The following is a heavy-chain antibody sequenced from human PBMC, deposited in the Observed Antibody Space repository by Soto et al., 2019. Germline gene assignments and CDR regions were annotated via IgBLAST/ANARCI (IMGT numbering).Heavy chain of an antibody. Sequence: GGSLRLSCAISGFSVSSNYLSWVRQAPGKGLEWVSVHYSGGGTYYADSVQGRFTISRDKSNNTLYLQMRRVRAEDTAVYFCARHRHPRGTVGATSPLDPWGQGTQVTVSS. CDR1: GFSVSSNY. CDR3: ARHRHPRGTVGATSPLDP. D-gene: IGHD1-26*01. CDR2: HYSGGGT. V-gene: IGHV3-53*01. J-gene: IGHJ5*02.